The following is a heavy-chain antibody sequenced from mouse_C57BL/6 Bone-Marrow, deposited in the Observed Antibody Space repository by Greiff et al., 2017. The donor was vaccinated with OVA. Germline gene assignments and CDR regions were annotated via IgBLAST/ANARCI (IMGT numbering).Heavy chain of an antibody. J-gene: IGHJ2*01. CDR3: AREGIITTVVAPGYFDY. V-gene: IGHV1-75*01. D-gene: IGHD1-1*01. CDR2: IFPGSGST. Sequence: QVQLKQSGPELVKPGASVKISCKASGYTFTDYYINWVKQRPGQGLEWIGWIFPGSGSTYYNEKFKGKATLTVDKSSSTAYMLLSSLTSEDSAVYFWAREGIITTVVAPGYFDYWGQGTTLTVSS. CDR1: GYTFTDYY.